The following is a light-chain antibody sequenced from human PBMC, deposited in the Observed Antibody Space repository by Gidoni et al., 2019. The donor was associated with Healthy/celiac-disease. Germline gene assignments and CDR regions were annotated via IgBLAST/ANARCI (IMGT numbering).Light chain of an antibody. Sequence: DIVLTHSPGTLSLAPGERATRSCRASHSVSSSYLAWYQQKPGQAPRLLIYGASSRATGIPDRFSGSGSGTDFTLTISRLEPEDFAVYYCQQYGSSPRYTFGQGTKLEIK. J-gene: IGKJ2*01. CDR3: QQYGSSPRYT. CDR2: GAS. CDR1: HSVSSSY. V-gene: IGKV3-20*01.